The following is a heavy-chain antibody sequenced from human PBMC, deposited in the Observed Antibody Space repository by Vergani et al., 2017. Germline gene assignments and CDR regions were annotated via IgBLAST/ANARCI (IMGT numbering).Heavy chain of an antibody. CDR1: GGSIRRYY. CDR2: IYYSGST. D-gene: IGHD6-19*01. CDR3: ARVHRGIVVAAPAYYYGRDV. V-gene: IGHV4-59*01. Sequence: QVQLQESGPGLVKPSETLSLTCTVSGGSIRRYYWSWIRQPPGKGLEWIGYIYYSGSTNYNPSLKSRVTISVDTSKNQFSLKLSCVTAADTAVYYCARVHRGIVVAAPAYYYGRDVWGEGRTVTGSS. J-gene: IGHJ6*04.